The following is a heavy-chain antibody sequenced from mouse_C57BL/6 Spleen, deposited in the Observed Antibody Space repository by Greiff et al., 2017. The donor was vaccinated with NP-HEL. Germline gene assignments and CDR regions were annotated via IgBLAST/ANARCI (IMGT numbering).Heavy chain of an antibody. J-gene: IGHJ2*01. CDR1: GYTFTSYW. V-gene: IGHV1-50*01. CDR3: ARWDSSGNYYFDY. CDR2: IDPSDSYT. Sequence: QVQLQQPGAELVKPGASVKLSCKASGYTFTSYWMQWVKQRPGQGLEWIGEIDPSDSYTNYNQKFKGKATLTVDTSSSTAYMQLSSLTSEDSAVYYCARWDSSGNYYFDYWGQGTTLTVSS. D-gene: IGHD3-2*02.